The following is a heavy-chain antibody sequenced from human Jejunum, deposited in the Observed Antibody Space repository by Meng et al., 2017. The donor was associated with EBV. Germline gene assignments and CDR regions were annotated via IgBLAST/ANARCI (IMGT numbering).Heavy chain of an antibody. V-gene: IGHV3-74*01. CDR2: IDSDGYTI. J-gene: IGHJ4*02. CDR3: VSLGLGTQRDY. CDR1: GFTFSTSW. Sequence: EVQLVESGGGLVQPGGSLRLSCAASGFTFSTSWMHWVRQAPGEGLVWVSRIDSDGYTINYADSVKGRFTISRDNAKNTLYLQMHSLRAEDTALYYCVSLGLGTQRDYWGQGTLGTVSS. D-gene: IGHD3-16*01.